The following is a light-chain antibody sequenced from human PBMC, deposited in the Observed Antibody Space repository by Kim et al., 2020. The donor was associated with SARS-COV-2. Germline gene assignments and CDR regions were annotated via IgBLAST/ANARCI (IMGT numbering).Light chain of an antibody. CDR3: AAWDDSLNGVV. J-gene: IGLJ2*01. Sequence: QSVLTQPPSASGTPGQRVTISCSGSRSNIESNTVNWYQQLPGTAPKLLIYSNNQRPSGVPDRFSGSKSGTSASLAISGLQSDDEADYYCAAWDDSLNGVVFGGGTQLTVL. V-gene: IGLV1-44*01. CDR1: RSNIESNT. CDR2: SNN.